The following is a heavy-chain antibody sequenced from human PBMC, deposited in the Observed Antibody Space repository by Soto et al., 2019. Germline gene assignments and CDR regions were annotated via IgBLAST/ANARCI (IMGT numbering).Heavy chain of an antibody. D-gene: IGHD3-9*01. CDR3: ARGLYDILTGYMGGYFDY. Sequence: PSQTLSLTGAVYGGSFSGYYWSWIRQRPGKGLGWIGEINHSGSTNYNPSLKSRVTISVDTSKNQFSLKLSSVTAADTAVYYCARGLYDILTGYMGGYFDYWGQGTLVPVSS. CDR2: INHSGST. CDR1: GGSFSGYY. J-gene: IGHJ4*02. V-gene: IGHV4-34*01.